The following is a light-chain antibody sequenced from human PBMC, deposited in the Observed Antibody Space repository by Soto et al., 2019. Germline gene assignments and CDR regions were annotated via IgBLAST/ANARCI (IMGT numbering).Light chain of an antibody. CDR3: HQRQSWPRT. Sequence: EIVLTQSPATLSLSPGERATLSCRASQSIDRYLAWYQQKPGQAPRLLIYEASNRATGIPARFSASGSGTDFTLTISDVQPEDFALYYCHQRQSWPRTFGQGTKVDIK. CDR2: EAS. V-gene: IGKV3-11*01. CDR1: QSIDRY. J-gene: IGKJ1*01.